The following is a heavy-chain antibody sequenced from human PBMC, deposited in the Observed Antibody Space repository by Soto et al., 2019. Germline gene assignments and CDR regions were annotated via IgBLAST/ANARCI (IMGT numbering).Heavy chain of an antibody. CDR1: GFTFSNYA. V-gene: IGHV3-30-3*01. Sequence: GGSLRLSCAASGFTFSNYAFHWVRQAPGKGLEWVALISYDGNNDYYAGSVKGRFTISRDNSKDTVSLQMNSLRADDAAVYFCERGDAIDKHDTTAAYWGQGTLVTVYS. CDR2: ISYDGNND. CDR3: ERGDAIDKHDTTAAY. J-gene: IGHJ4*02. D-gene: IGHD2-21*01.